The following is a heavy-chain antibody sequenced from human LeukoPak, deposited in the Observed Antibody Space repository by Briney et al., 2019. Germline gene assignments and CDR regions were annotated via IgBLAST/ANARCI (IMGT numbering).Heavy chain of an antibody. D-gene: IGHD3-16*02. CDR2: ISYDGSNK. J-gene: IGHJ4*02. CDR1: GFTFSSYG. V-gene: IGHV3-30*18. CDR3: AKDLMITFGGVIVPLDY. Sequence: PGGSLGLSCAASGFTFSSYGMHWVRQAPGKGLEWVAVISYDGSNKYYADSVKGRFTISRDNSKNTLYLQMNSLRAEDTAVYYCAKDLMITFGGVIVPLDYWGQGTLVTVSS.